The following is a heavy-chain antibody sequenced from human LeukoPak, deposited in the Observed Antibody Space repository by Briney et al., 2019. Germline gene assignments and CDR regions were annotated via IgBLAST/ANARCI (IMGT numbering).Heavy chain of an antibody. D-gene: IGHD6-6*01. CDR2: IYHSGIT. CDR1: DYSISSGYGYY. V-gene: IGHV4-38-2*02. Sequence: SETLSLTCTVSDYSISSGYGYYWGWIRQPPGKGLEWIGNIYHSGITYYNHFNSSLKSRVTISIDTSKNQFSLKLSSVTAADTAVYYCARGRVGLIGPPLAARPNYYYYMDVWGKGTTVTVSS. J-gene: IGHJ6*03. CDR3: ARGRVGLIGPPLAARPNYYYYMDV.